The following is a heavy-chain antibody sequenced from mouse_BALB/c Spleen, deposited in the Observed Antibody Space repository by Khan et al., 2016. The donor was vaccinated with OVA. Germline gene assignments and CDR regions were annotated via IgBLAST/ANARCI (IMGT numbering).Heavy chain of an antibody. CDR1: GYSITSDYA. V-gene: IGHV3-2*02. CDR2: ISYSGNT. Sequence: EVQLVESGPGLVKPSQSLSLTCTVTGYSITSDYAWNWIRQFPGNKLEWMGFISYSGNTNYNPSLKSRISITRDTTKNQFFLQLNSVTIEDTATYYCARVYRGDFDYWGQGTTLTVSS. CDR3: ARVYRGDFDY. D-gene: IGHD2-14*01. J-gene: IGHJ2*01.